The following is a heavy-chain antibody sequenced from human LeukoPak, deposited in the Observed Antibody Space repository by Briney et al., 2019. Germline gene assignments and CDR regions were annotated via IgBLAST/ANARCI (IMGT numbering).Heavy chain of an antibody. CDR3: AKLSPHGGIGY. V-gene: IGHV3-23*01. J-gene: IGHJ4*02. D-gene: IGHD4-23*01. CDR2: ISGVGAKP. CDR1: GFTFSSYA. Sequence: PGGFLRLSCAASGFTFSSYAMSWVRQAPGKGLEWVSAISGVGAKPYYTDSVKGRFTISRDNSKNTLYLQLNSLRADDTAVYYCAKLSPHGGIGYWGQGTLVTVSS.